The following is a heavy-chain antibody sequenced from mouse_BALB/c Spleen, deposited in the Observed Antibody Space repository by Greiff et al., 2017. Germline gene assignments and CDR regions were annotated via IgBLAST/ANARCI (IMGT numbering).Heavy chain of an antibody. CDR1: GYTFTDYE. J-gene: IGHJ2*01. D-gene: IGHD2-3*01. V-gene: IGHV1-15*01. CDR3: TRYVTTERNY. Sequence: QVQLQQSGAELVRPGASVTLSCKASGYTFTDYEMHWVKQTPVHGLEWIGAIGPETGGTAYNQKFKGKATLTADKSSSTAYMELRSLTSEDSAVYYCTRYVTTERNYWGQGTTLTVSS. CDR2: IGPETGGT.